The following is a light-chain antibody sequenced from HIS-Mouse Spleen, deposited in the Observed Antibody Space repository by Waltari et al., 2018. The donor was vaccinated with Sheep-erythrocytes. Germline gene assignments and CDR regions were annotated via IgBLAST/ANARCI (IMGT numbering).Light chain of an antibody. J-gene: IGLJ3*02. CDR3: CSYAGSYTWV. CDR1: SSDVGGYNY. Sequence: QSALTQPRSVPGSPGHSVTISCTGTSSDVGGYNYVSWYQQHPGKAPKLMIYDVSKRPSGVPDRFSGSKSGNTASLTISGLQAEDEADYYCCSYAGSYTWVFGGGTKLTVL. V-gene: IGLV2-11*01. CDR2: DVS.